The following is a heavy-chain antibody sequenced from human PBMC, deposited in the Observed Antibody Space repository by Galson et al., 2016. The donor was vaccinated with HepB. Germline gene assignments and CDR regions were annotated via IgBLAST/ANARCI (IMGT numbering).Heavy chain of an antibody. Sequence: SLRLSCAASGFSFSRRAMNWVRQAPGKGLEWVSSISGSGDITYSADSVKGRLTISRDNSKSTLYLQMNSLTVEDTAVYYCAKSEVVVVAAHQVWGQGTRVTVAS. D-gene: IGHD2-15*01. J-gene: IGHJ4*02. CDR3: AKSEVVVVAAHQV. V-gene: IGHV3-23*01. CDR1: GFSFSRRA. CDR2: ISGSGDIT.